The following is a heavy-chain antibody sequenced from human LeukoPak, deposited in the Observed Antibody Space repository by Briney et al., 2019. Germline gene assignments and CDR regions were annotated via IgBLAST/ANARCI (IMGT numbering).Heavy chain of an antibody. V-gene: IGHV1-2*06. D-gene: IGHD4-17*01. Sequence: ASVKVSCKASGYTFTGYYVYWVRQAPGQGLEWMGRINPNTGGTNYAQKFQGRVTIIRDTSISTAYMELSRLRSDDTAVYYCAREDFGDYYFDYWGQGTLVTVSS. CDR2: INPNTGGT. CDR1: GYTFTGYY. J-gene: IGHJ4*02. CDR3: AREDFGDYYFDY.